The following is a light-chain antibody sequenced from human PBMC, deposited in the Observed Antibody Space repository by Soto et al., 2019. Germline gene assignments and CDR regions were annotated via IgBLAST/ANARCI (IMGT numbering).Light chain of an antibody. CDR3: QQHSNWPLT. CDR1: QSVSSY. V-gene: IGKV3-11*01. Sequence: EIVLTQSPATLSLSPGEGATISCRASQSVSSYLAWYQQKPGQAPRLLMYDASNRATGISARFSGSGSGTDFTLTISSLEPEDFAVYYCQQHSNWPLTFGGGTKVEIK. J-gene: IGKJ4*01. CDR2: DAS.